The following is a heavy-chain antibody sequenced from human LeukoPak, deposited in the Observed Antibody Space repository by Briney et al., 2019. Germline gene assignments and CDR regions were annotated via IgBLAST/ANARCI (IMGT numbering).Heavy chain of an antibody. Sequence: SETLSLTCAVYGGSFSGYYWTWIRQPPGKGLEWIGEINDSGSTNYNPSLKSRVTISVDTSKNQFSLKLSSVTAADTAVYYCARGGKRGYYWGQGTLVTVSS. V-gene: IGHV4-34*01. CDR1: GGSFSGYY. CDR2: INDSGST. J-gene: IGHJ4*02. D-gene: IGHD1-1*01. CDR3: ARGGKRGYY.